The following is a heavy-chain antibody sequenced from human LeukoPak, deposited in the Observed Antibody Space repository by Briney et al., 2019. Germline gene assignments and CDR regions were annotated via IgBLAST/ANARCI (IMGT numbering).Heavy chain of an antibody. V-gene: IGHV3-74*01. CDR3: ERDESVTGPTIFHY. CDR1: GFTFRSFW. D-gene: IGHD6-19*01. Sequence: GGSLRLSCAASGFTFRSFWMHWVRQVPGKGLVWVSRINTDESNIIYADSVKGRFTISRDNAKNTLYLKMNSLRAEDTVIYYCERDESVTGPTIFHYWGGGPLVTVSS. CDR2: INTDESNI. J-gene: IGHJ4*02.